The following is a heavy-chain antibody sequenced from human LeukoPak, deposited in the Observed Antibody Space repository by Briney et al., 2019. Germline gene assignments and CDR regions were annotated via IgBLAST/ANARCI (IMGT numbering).Heavy chain of an antibody. CDR2: ISGSGGRT. Sequence: GGSLRLSCAASGFTFSSYAMSWVRQAPGKGLEWVSAISGSGGRTYYADSVKGRFTISRDNSKNTLYLQMNSLRAEDTAVYYCAKPERQRVVVAACDYWGQGTLVTVSS. CDR1: GFTFSSYA. V-gene: IGHV3-23*01. J-gene: IGHJ4*02. D-gene: IGHD2-15*01. CDR3: AKPERQRVVVAACDY.